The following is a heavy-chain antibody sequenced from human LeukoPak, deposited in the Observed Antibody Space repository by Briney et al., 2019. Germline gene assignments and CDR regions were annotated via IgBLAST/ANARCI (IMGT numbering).Heavy chain of an antibody. CDR3: ATSRYYYGSGSPFYY. Sequence: GASVKVSCKASGYTFTGYYMHWVRQAPGQGLEWMGWINPNSGGTNYAQKFQGRVTMTRDTSISTAYMELSRLRSDDTAVYYCATSRYYYGSGSPFYYWGQGTLVTVSS. CDR2: INPNSGGT. CDR1: GYTFTGYY. V-gene: IGHV1-2*02. D-gene: IGHD3-10*01. J-gene: IGHJ4*02.